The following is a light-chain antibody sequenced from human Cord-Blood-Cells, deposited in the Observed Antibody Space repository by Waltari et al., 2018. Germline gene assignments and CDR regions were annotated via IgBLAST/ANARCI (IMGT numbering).Light chain of an antibody. J-gene: IGLJ1*01. CDR3: SSYTSSSTYV. Sequence: ALTHPAPVSGSTGQSITISCTGTSSDVGRHNYVSWYQQHPGKAPNLMIYDVSNRPSGVSNRFSGSKSGNTASLTISGLQAEDEADYYCSSYTSSSTYVFGTGTKVTVL. CDR2: DVS. V-gene: IGLV2-14*01. CDR1: SSDVGRHNY.